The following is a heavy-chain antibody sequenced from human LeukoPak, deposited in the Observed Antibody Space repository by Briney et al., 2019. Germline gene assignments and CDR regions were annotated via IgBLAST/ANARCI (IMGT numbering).Heavy chain of an antibody. CDR2: IKQDGSVK. Sequence: PGGSLRLSCAASGFTFSSYGMSWVRQAPGKGLEWVSNIKQDGSVKYYVDSVKGRFTISRDNAKNSLYLQMNSRRDEDTAVYYCAQSSAARFDYWGQGTLVTVSS. CDR3: AQSSAARFDY. J-gene: IGHJ4*02. V-gene: IGHV3-7*01. D-gene: IGHD6-6*01. CDR1: GFTFSSYG.